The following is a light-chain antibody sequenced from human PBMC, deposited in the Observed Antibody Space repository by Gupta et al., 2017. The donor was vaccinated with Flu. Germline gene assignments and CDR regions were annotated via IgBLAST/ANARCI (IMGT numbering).Light chain of an antibody. V-gene: IGKV4-1*01. CDR1: QSLLYSSNNKNY. J-gene: IGKJ4*01. CDR3: QQNDNTPIT. Sequence: DIVMTQSPDSLAVSLGERATINCKSSQSLLYSSNNKNYLAWYQKKPGQPPKLLIYGASIRDSGVPDRFSGRGSGTDFTLTISILHAEDVAVYYCQQNDNTPITFGRGTKVEIK. CDR2: GAS.